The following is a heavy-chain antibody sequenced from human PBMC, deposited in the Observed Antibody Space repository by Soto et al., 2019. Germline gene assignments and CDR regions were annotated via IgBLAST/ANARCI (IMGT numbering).Heavy chain of an antibody. J-gene: IGHJ6*03. CDR3: ARGREYYDYYYRDV. Sequence: EVQLVESGGGLVQPGGSLRLSCAASGFTVSSNYMSWARQAPGKGLEWVSVIYSGGSTYYADSVKGRFTISRHNSKNTLYLQMNSLRAEDTAVYYCARGREYYDYYYRDVWGKGTTVTVSS. D-gene: IGHD1-26*01. CDR1: GFTVSSNY. CDR2: IYSGGST. V-gene: IGHV3-53*04.